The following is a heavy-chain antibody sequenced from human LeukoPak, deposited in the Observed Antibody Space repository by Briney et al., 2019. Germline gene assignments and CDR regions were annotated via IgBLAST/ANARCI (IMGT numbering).Heavy chain of an antibody. D-gene: IGHD1-26*01. Sequence: GASVKVSCKVSGYTLTELSMHWVRQAPGKGLEWMGGFDPEDGETIYAQKFQGRVTMTEDTSTDTAYMELSSLRSEDTAVYYCAATRLGGATSSYYYYYMDVWGKGTTVTVSS. CDR1: GYTLTELS. CDR2: FDPEDGET. V-gene: IGHV1-24*01. J-gene: IGHJ6*03. CDR3: AATRLGGATSSYYYYYMDV.